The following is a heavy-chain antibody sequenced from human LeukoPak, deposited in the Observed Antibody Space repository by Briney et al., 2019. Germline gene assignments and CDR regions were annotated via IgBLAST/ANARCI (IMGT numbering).Heavy chain of an antibody. Sequence: GGSLRLSCAAPGFTFSTYSMNWVRQAPGKGLEWISYITDDASTIYYADSVQGRFTISRDNAENSLFLQMTSLRVEDTAVYYCVARGGWARFDYWGQGALVTVSS. CDR3: VARGGWARFDY. CDR1: GFTFSTYS. D-gene: IGHD6-19*01. J-gene: IGHJ4*02. CDR2: ITDDASTI. V-gene: IGHV3-48*04.